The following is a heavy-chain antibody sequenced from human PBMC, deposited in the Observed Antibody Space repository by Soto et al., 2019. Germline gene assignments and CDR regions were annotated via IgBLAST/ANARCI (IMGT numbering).Heavy chain of an antibody. Sequence: QAQLVESGGGVVQPGRSLRLTCAASGFTFSTYGMHWVRQAPGKGLEWVSVIWYDGSYKFYADSVKGRFTISRDNSKNTRYVKINSLRAADTAVYYGARGRYYVSSGYYSAFDYCGQGTLVTVSS. J-gene: IGHJ4*02. CDR2: IWYDGSYK. D-gene: IGHD3-22*01. V-gene: IGHV3-33*01. CDR3: ARGRYYVSSGYYSAFDY. CDR1: GFTFSTYG.